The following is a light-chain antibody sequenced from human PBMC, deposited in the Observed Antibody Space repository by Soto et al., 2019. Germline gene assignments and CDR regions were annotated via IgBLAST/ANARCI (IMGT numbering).Light chain of an antibody. CDR3: QQYNNWPPIT. Sequence: EIVMTHSPATLSVSPCERATLSFSANQSVSSDLAWYHQKPGQAPRLLIYDASTRATGIPARFSGSGSGTEFTLTINNLQSEDFAVYYCQQYNNWPPITFGQGTRLEIK. J-gene: IGKJ5*01. V-gene: IGKV3-15*01. CDR2: DAS. CDR1: QSVSSD.